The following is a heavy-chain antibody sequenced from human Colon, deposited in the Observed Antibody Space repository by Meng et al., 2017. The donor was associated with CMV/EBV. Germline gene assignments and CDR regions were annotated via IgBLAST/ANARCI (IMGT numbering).Heavy chain of an antibody. D-gene: IGHD1-26*01. CDR2: IDEDGSRT. V-gene: IGHV3-74*01. J-gene: IGHJ4*02. Sequence: ASGFTFSTYWMNWVRQAPGKGLVWVSRIDEDGSRTNYADSVQGRFSIFRDNARNTVYLQMNSLRVDDTAVYYCVKESAAVGTYYFDYWGQGTLVTVSS. CDR1: GFTFSTYW. CDR3: VKESAAVGTYYFDY.